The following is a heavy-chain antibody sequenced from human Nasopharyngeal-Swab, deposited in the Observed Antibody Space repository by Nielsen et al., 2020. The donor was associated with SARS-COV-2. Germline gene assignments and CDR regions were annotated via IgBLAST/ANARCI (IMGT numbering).Heavy chain of an antibody. D-gene: IGHD6-13*01. CDR2: ISSSGSTI. V-gene: IGHV3-11*01. J-gene: IGHJ5*02. CDR3: ARDMTAAGTLWFDP. Sequence: IRQPPGKGLEWVSYISSSGSTIYYADSVKGRFTISRDNAKNSLYLQMNSLRAEDTAVYYCARDMTAAGTLWFDPWGQGTLVTVSS.